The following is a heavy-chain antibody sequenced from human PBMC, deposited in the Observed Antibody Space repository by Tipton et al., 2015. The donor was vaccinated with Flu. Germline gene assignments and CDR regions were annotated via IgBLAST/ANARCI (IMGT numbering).Heavy chain of an antibody. CDR3: AGYASSHPGRAFDV. J-gene: IGHJ3*01. Sequence: LRLSCSVSGGSVSRGSYYWSWIRQPPGKGLEWIGYIYYSGRTNYNPSLKSRVTMSLDTSKNQFSLKLSSVAAADTALYYCAGYASSHPGRAFDVWGQGTMVIVSS. CDR2: IYYSGRT. D-gene: IGHD6-13*01. V-gene: IGHV4-61*01. CDR1: GGSVSRGSYY.